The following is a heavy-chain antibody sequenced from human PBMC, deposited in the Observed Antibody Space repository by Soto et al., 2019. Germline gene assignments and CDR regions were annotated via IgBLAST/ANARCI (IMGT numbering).Heavy chain of an antibody. V-gene: IGHV3-23*01. CDR3: AKVQEFCGYNCYTVDS. CDR2: ISSGGGHT. D-gene: IGHD2-21*02. J-gene: IGHJ4*02. Sequence: GGSLRLSCAASGFTFSNSAMSWVRQVPGKGLEWAAGISSGGGHTNYADSVKGRFTISRDNFKDTLYLQMNSLRAEDTALYYCAKVQEFCGYNCYTVDSWGQGALVTVSS. CDR1: GFTFSNSA.